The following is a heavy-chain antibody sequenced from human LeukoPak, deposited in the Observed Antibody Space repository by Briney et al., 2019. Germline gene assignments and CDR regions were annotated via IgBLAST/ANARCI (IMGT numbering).Heavy chain of an antibody. V-gene: IGHV3-64D*06. CDR2: ISSNGGST. CDR1: GFTFSSYA. CDR3: VKGMEDYDILTGVLDV. D-gene: IGHD3-9*01. Sequence: GGSLRLSCSASGFTFSSYAMHWVHQAPGKGLEYVSAISSNGGSTYYADSVKGRFTISRDNSKNTLYLQMSSLRAEDTAVYYCVKGMEDYDILTGVLDVWGQGTTVTVSS. J-gene: IGHJ6*02.